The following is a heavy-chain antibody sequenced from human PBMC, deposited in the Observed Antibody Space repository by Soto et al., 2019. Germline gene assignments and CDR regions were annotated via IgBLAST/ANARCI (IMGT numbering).Heavy chain of an antibody. D-gene: IGHD5-12*01. V-gene: IGHV4-59*01. CDR3: ARGPQRWLQFRTSYYFDY. J-gene: IGHJ4*02. CDR1: GGSISSYY. CDR2: IYYSGST. Sequence: NPSETLSLTCTVSGGSISSYYWSWIRQPPGKGLEWIGYIYYSGSTNYNPSLKSRVTISVDTSKNQFSLKLSSVTAADTAVYYCARGPQRWLQFRTSYYFDYWGQGTLVTVSS.